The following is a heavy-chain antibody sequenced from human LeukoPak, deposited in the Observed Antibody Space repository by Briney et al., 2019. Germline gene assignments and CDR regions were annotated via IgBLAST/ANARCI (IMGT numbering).Heavy chain of an antibody. D-gene: IGHD4-17*01. CDR3: SRASYGDYWGTTGAFDI. V-gene: IGHV3-30*03. CDR1: GFTFSSYS. J-gene: IGHJ3*02. Sequence: GGSLRLSCAVSGFTFSSYSMNWVRQAPGKGLEWVAVISYDGSDKYYADSVKGRFTISRDNSKNTMSVQMNSLRADDTAVYYCSRASYGDYWGTTGAFDIWGQGTVVTVSS. CDR2: ISYDGSDK.